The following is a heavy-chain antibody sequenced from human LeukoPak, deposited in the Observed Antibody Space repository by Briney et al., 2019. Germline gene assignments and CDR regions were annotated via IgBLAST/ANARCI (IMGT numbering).Heavy chain of an antibody. CDR3: ARPVVVVAAIYWYFDL. J-gene: IGHJ2*01. CDR1: GGSISSSIYF. Sequence: PSETLSLTCTVSGGSISSSIYFWGWIRQPPGKGLEWIGSIHYSGSTNYNPSLKSRVTISVDTSKNQFSLKLSSVTAADTAVYYCARPVVVVAAIYWYFDLWGRGTLVTVSS. D-gene: IGHD2-15*01. V-gene: IGHV4-39*07. CDR2: IHYSGST.